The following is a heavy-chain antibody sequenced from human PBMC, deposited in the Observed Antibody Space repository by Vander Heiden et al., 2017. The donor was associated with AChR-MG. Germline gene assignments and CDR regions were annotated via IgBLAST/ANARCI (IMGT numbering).Heavy chain of an antibody. Sequence: QLQLQESRPALLTPSETLSLTCPVPGDSLLRGDYSWRCVRLPPGKALEWIGNIFFTGTTSYNPSLKSRGSMSVDLPKNQFSLKLRSVTAADAATYYCVRQKNSGSYGFETWGQGTRVNVSS. V-gene: IGHV4-30-4*01. J-gene: IGHJ3*02. CDR3: VRQKNSGSYGFET. CDR2: IFFTGTT. D-gene: IGHD3-10*01. CDR1: GDSLLRGDYS.